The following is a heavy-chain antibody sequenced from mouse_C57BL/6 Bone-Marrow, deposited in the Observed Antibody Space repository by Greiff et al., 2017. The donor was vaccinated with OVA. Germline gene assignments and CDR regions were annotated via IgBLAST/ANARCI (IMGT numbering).Heavy chain of an antibody. CDR1: GYAFSSSW. Sequence: VQRVESGPELVKPGASVKISCKASGYAFSSSWMHWVKQRPGKGLEWIGRIYPGDGDTNYNGKFKGKATLTADKSSSTAYMQLSSLTSEDSAVYFGARGITSVVAPHWYFDVWGTGTTVTVSS. V-gene: IGHV1-82*01. D-gene: IGHD1-1*01. CDR2: IYPGDGDT. CDR3: ARGITSVVAPHWYFDV. J-gene: IGHJ1*03.